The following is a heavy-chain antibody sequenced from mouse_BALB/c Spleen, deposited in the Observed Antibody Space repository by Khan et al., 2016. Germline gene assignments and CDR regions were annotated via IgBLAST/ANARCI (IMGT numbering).Heavy chain of an antibody. Sequence: EVELVESGGGLVKPGGSLKLSCAASGFTFSSYAMSWVRQTPEKRLEWVASISSGGSTYYPDSVKGRFTISRDNARNILYLQMSSRRSEETAMYYCARGRGIYYDYDGFAYWGQGTLVTVSA. V-gene: IGHV5-6-5*01. CDR1: GFTFSSYA. CDR2: ISSGGST. J-gene: IGHJ3*01. CDR3: ARGRGIYYDYDGFAY. D-gene: IGHD2-4*01.